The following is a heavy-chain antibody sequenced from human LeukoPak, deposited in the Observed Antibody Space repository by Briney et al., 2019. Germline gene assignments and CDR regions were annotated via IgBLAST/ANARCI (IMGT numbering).Heavy chain of an antibody. CDR2: ISSSGSTI. Sequence: AGGSLRLSCAASGFTFSDYYMSWIRQAPGKGLEWVSYISSSGSTIYYADSVKGRFTITRDNAKNSLYLQMNSLRAEDTAVYYCARSPIVGATYFDYWSQGTLVTVSS. D-gene: IGHD1-26*01. J-gene: IGHJ4*02. V-gene: IGHV3-11*01. CDR3: ARSPIVGATYFDY. CDR1: GFTFSDYY.